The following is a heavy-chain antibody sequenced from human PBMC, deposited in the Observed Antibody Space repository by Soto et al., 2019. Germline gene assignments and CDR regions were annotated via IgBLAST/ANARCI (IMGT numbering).Heavy chain of an antibody. CDR2: IKQDESEK. D-gene: IGHD2-21*02. V-gene: IGHV3-7*04. Sequence: EVQLVESGGGLVQPGGSLRLSCAASGFTFSSYWMSWVRQAPGKGLEWVANIKQDESEKYYVDSVKGRFTISRDNAKNSLYLQMNNLRAADSAVYYCARAPVVTARRYFDYWGQGTLVTVSS. CDR3: ARAPVVTARRYFDY. J-gene: IGHJ4*02. CDR1: GFTFSSYW.